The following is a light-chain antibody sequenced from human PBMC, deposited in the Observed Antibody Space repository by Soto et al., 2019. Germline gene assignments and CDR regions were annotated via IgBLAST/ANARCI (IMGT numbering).Light chain of an antibody. Sequence: DILLIHSPDSVSVSLGERATINCMSSQSVLYSSNNKTFLAWYQQKPGQPPKLLVHWASSRETGVPDRFSGSGSETDFTLTISSLQAADVAVYYCQHSFSPPLSFGGGTKVDIK. CDR1: QSVLYSSNNKTF. CDR3: QHSFSPPLS. CDR2: WAS. J-gene: IGKJ4*01. V-gene: IGKV4-1*01.